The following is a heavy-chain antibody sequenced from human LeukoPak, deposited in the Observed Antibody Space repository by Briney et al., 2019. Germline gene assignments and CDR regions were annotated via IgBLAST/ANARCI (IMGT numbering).Heavy chain of an antibody. V-gene: IGHV3-21*04. CDR3: AKANPLIVGARAGGPINF. CDR1: GFTFSSYS. D-gene: IGHD1-26*01. Sequence: GGSLRLSCAASGFTFSSYSMNWVRQAPGKGLEWVSSISGSSSYIYYADSVKGRFTISRDNAKNSLYLQMNSLRAEDTAVYYCAKANPLIVGARAGGPINFWGQGAMVTVSS. J-gene: IGHJ3*01. CDR2: ISGSSSYI.